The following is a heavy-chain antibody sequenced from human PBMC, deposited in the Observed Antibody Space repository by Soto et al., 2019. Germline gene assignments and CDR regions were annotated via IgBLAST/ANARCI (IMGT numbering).Heavy chain of an antibody. D-gene: IGHD6-19*01. CDR2: ISGSGGST. CDR3: AKDLAVTYSSAWYFDY. J-gene: IGHJ4*02. CDR1: GFTFSSYA. Sequence: QPGGSLRLSCAASGFTFSSYAMSWVRQAPGKGLEWVSAISGSGGSTYYADSVKGRFTISRDNSKNTLYLQMNSLRAEDTAVYYCAKDLAVTYSSAWYFDYWGQGTVLTISS. V-gene: IGHV3-23*01.